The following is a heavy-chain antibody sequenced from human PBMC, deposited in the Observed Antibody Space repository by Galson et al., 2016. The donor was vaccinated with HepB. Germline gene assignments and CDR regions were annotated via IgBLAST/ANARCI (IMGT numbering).Heavy chain of an antibody. J-gene: IGHJ5*02. V-gene: IGHV3-33*01. D-gene: IGHD6-19*01. CDR1: GFTFSRSD. CDR2: IWSDGSNR. Sequence: SLRLSCAVSGFTFSRSDMHWVRQAPGKGLEWVAVIWSDGSNRYYEDSVQGRFTISRDNSKNTLFLQMNSLRAEDTAVYFCARDPHASGWAAYYFDAWGQGTLVTVSA. CDR3: ARDPHASGWAAYYFDA.